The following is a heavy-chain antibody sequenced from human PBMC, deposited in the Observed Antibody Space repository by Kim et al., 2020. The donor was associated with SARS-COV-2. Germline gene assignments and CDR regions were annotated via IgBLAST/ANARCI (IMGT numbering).Heavy chain of an antibody. Sequence: GGSLRLSCAASGFTFSSYGMHWVRQAPGKGLEWVAVISYDGSNKYYADSVKGRFTISRDNSKNTLYLQMNSLRAEDTAVYYCAKDSVSSGWFGRGLYYYYGMDVWGQGTTVTVSS. V-gene: IGHV3-30*18. CDR2: ISYDGSNK. J-gene: IGHJ6*02. CDR1: GFTFSSYG. D-gene: IGHD6-19*01. CDR3: AKDSVSSGWFGRGLYYYYGMDV.